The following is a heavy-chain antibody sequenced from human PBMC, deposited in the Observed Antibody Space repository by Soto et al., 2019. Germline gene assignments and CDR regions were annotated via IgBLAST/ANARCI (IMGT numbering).Heavy chain of an antibody. CDR2: IVVGSGNT. D-gene: IGHD4-17*01. CDR1: GFTFTSSA. Sequence: ASVKVSCKASGFTFTSSAMQWVRQARGQRLEWIGWIVVGSGNTNYAQKFQERVTITRDMSTSTAYMELSSLRSEDTAVYYCAADRVGWLEAVTTYAFDIWGQGTMVTVSS. J-gene: IGHJ3*02. CDR3: AADRVGWLEAVTTYAFDI. V-gene: IGHV1-58*02.